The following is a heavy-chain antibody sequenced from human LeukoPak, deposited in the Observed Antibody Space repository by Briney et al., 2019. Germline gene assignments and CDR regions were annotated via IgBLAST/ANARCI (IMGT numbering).Heavy chain of an antibody. D-gene: IGHD5-12*01. CDR3: ANIPSGYGGSERGYYFDY. Sequence: GGSLRLSCAASGFTFSSYEMNWVRQAPGKGLEWVSYISSSGSTIYYADSVQGRFTISRDNSKNTLYLQMNSLRAEDTALYYCANIPSGYGGSERGYYFDYWGQGTLVTVSS. CDR1: GFTFSSYE. V-gene: IGHV3-48*03. CDR2: ISSSGSTI. J-gene: IGHJ4*02.